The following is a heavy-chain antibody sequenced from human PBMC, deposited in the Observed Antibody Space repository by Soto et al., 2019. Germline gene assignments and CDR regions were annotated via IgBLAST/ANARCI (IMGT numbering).Heavy chain of an antibody. CDR3: ARVPGSQGYFDY. V-gene: IGHV4-38-2*01. J-gene: IGHJ4*02. CDR2: IYQSGTA. Sequence: PSETLSLTCAVSGYSIRSDYYWGWIRQPPGKGLEWIGSIYQSGTAYYNPSLKSRVTISVDTSKNEFSLKVSSVTTADTAVYYCARVPGSQGYFDYWGQGPLVTVSS. D-gene: IGHD2-15*01. CDR1: GYSIRSDYY.